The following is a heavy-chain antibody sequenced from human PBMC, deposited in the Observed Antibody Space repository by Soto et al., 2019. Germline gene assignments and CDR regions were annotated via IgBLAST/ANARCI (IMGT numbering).Heavy chain of an antibody. D-gene: IGHD6-19*01. CDR1: GGTFSSYT. CDR3: ARDGCNRPWYYFDY. V-gene: IGHV1-69*08. J-gene: IGHJ4*02. CDR2: IIPILGIA. Sequence: QVQLVQSGAEVKKPGSSVKVSCKASGGTFSSYTISWVRQAPGQGLEWMGRIIPILGIANYAQKFQGRVTTTADKSTSTADMELSSLRSEDTAVYYCARDGCNRPWYYFDYWGQGTLVTVSS.